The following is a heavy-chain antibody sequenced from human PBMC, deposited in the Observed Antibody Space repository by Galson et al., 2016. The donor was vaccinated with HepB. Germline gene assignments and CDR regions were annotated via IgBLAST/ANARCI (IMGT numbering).Heavy chain of an antibody. CDR1: GFSLNTRGMC. CDR3: ARTMPFGQWRALDF. V-gene: IGHV2-70*01. J-gene: IGHJ4*02. D-gene: IGHD3-10*01. Sequence: PALVKPTQTLTLTCTFSGFSLNTRGMCVSWIRQPPGKALEWLALIDWDDNEYYSTSLKTRLTISKDTSKNQVVLTVTNMDPLDTATYYCARTMPFGQWRALDFWGQGTLVTVSS. CDR2: IDWDDNE.